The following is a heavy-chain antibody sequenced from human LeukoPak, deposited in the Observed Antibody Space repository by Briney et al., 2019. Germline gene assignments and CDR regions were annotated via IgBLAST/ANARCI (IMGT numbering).Heavy chain of an antibody. Sequence: GGSLRLSCAASGFTFSSYAMSWVRQAPGKGLEWVSVISGCGTSTYYADSVKGRFTISKDNSRNTLYLQMNSLGAEDTAVYYCAKTFIAVANPIDYWGQETLVTVSS. J-gene: IGHJ4*02. V-gene: IGHV3-23*01. CDR2: ISGCGTST. CDR1: GFTFSSYA. CDR3: AKTFIAVANPIDY. D-gene: IGHD6-19*01.